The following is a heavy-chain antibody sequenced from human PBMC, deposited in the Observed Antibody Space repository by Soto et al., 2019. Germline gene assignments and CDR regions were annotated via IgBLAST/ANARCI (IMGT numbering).Heavy chain of an antibody. D-gene: IGHD1-26*01. CDR2: INWNGGST. CDR1: GFTLDDYG. CDR3: ARDPSYSGSFNAFDI. V-gene: IGHV3-20*04. Sequence: GGSLRLSGAGPGFTLDDYGMSWVRQAPGKGLEWVSGINWNGGSTGYADSVKGRFTISRDNAKNSLYLQMNSLRAEDTALYYCARDPSYSGSFNAFDIWGQGTMVTVSS. J-gene: IGHJ3*02.